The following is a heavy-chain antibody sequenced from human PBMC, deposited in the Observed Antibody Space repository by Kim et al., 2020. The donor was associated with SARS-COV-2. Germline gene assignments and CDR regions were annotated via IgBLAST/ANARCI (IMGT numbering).Heavy chain of an antibody. CDR2: ISAYNGNT. J-gene: IGHJ6*03. D-gene: IGHD6-13*01. CDR3: ARDSSSWYWVNYYYYMYV. Sequence: ASVKVSCKASGYTFTSSGISWVRQAPGQGLEWMGWISAYNGNTNYAQKLQGRVTMTTDTSTSTAYMELRSLRSDDTAVYYCARDSSSWYWVNYYYYMYVWGKGTTVTVSS. CDR1: GYTFTSSG. V-gene: IGHV1-18*01.